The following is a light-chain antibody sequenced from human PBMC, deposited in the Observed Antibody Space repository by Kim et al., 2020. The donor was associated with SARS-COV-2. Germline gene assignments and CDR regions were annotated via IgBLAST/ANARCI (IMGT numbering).Light chain of an antibody. Sequence: QPVLTQPPSASGTPGQRVTISCSGSNSDIGINPVSWYQQLPGTTPKLLIYSNVQRPSGVPDRFSGSKSGTSASLAISGLQSEDEADYYCASWDDSLSGWVFGGGTKVTVL. CDR2: SNV. CDR3: ASWDDSLSGWV. J-gene: IGLJ3*02. CDR1: NSDIGINP. V-gene: IGLV1-44*01.